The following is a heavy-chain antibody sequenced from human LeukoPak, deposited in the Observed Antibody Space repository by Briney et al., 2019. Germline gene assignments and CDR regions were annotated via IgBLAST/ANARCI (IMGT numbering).Heavy chain of an antibody. V-gene: IGHV1-24*01. D-gene: IGHD3-22*01. J-gene: IGHJ3*02. Sequence: ASVKVSCKVSGYTLTELSMHWVRQAPGKGLEWMGGFDPEDGETIYAQKFQGRVTMTEDTSTDTAYMELSSLRSEDTAVYYCATFRYYDSSVRDYVGAFDIWGQGTMVTVSS. CDR1: GYTLTELS. CDR3: ATFRYYDSSVRDYVGAFDI. CDR2: FDPEDGET.